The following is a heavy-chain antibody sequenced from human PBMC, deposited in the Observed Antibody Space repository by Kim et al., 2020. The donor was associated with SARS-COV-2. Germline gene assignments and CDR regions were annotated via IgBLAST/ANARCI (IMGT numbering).Heavy chain of an antibody. CDR3: ARGGSDGSGRP. J-gene: IGHJ5*02. V-gene: IGHV3-53*01. CDR2: T. D-gene: IGHD3-10*01. Sequence: TYYADSVKGRFTISRDNSKNTLYLQMNSLRAEDTAVYYCARGGSDGSGRPWGQGTLVTVSS.